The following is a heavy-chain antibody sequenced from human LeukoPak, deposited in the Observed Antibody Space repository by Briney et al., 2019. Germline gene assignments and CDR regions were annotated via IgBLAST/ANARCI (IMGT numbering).Heavy chain of an antibody. J-gene: IGHJ6*02. V-gene: IGHV5-51*01. Sequence: EESLKISCKGSGYSFTSYWIGWVRQMPGKGLEWMGIIYPGDSDTRYSPSFQGQVTISADKSISTAYLQWSSLKASDTAMYYCASQTRRYYYGMDVWGQGTTVTVSS. CDR2: IYPGDSDT. CDR3: ASQTRRYYYGMDV. CDR1: GYSFTSYW.